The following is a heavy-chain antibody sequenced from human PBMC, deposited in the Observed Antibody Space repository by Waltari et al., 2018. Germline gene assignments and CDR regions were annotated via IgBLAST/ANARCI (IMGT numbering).Heavy chain of an antibody. CDR2: ISGSGGST. Sequence: VQLLESVRGFLQPGGSLRPSGAASGLPFRSSSTHCFPHHPGKGMRGVSAISGSGGSTYYADYVKGRFTISRDNSKNTLYLQMNSLRAEETAVYYCAKSGITMIVDGGSQNWGQGTLVTVSS. D-gene: IGHD3-22*01. CDR3: AKSGITMIVDGGSQN. CDR1: GLPFRSSS. V-gene: IGHV3-23*01. J-gene: IGHJ1*01.